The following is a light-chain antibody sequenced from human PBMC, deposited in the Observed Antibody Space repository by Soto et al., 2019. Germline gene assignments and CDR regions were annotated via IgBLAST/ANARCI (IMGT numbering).Light chain of an antibody. V-gene: IGKV3-15*01. CDR2: GAS. CDR3: QQYSASLWT. J-gene: IGKJ1*01. Sequence: EIVMTQSPATLSVSPGERATLSCRASQSVGNNLAWCRQKSGQAPRLLIYGASTRATGIPARFSGSGSGTEFTLTIDSLQSDDFAVYYCQQYSASLWTFGQGTKVDIK. CDR1: QSVGNN.